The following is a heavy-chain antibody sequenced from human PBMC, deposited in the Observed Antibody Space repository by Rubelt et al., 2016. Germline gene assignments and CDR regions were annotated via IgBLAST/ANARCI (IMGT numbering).Heavy chain of an antibody. CDR3: AREGSGMVRGVHYYGMDV. CDR1: GGSISSYY. Sequence: QVQLQESGPGLVKPSETLSLTCTVSGGSISSYYWSWIRQPPGKGLEWIGYIYYSGSTNYNPSLKSRVTISVDTSKNQFSLKLSSVTAADTAVYYCAREGSGMVRGVHYYGMDVWGQGTTVTVSS. V-gene: IGHV4-59*01. D-gene: IGHD3-10*01. CDR2: IYYSGST. J-gene: IGHJ6*02.